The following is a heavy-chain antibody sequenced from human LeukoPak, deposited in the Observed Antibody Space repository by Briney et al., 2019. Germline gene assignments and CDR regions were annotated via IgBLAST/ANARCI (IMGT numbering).Heavy chain of an antibody. D-gene: IGHD3-10*01. CDR3: VKDRAGSGCFDY. V-gene: IGHV3-21*04. J-gene: IGHJ4*02. CDR2: ISSSSSYI. Sequence: PGGSLRLSYAASGFTFSSYSMNWVRQAPGKGLEWVSSISSSSSYIYYADSVKGRFTISRDNAKNSLYLQMNSLRAEDTAIYYCVKDRAGSGCFDYWGQGTLVTVSS. CDR1: GFTFSSYS.